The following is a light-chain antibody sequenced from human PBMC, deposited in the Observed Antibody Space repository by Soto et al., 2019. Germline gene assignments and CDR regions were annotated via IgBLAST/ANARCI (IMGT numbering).Light chain of an antibody. CDR1: SSDVGGYNY. CDR3: SSYTSSSSYV. Sequence: QSALTQPASVSGSPGQSITISCTGTSSDVGGYNYVCWYQQHPGKAPKLVISDVSNRPSGVFDRFSGSKSGNTASLSISGLQAEDEADYYCSSYTSSSSYVFGTGTKVTVL. J-gene: IGLJ1*01. CDR2: DVS. V-gene: IGLV2-14*01.